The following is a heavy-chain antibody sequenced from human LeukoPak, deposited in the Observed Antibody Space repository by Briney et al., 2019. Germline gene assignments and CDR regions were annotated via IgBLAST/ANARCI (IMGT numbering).Heavy chain of an antibody. J-gene: IGHJ6*04. D-gene: IGHD2-21*02. CDR2: ISSSSSYI. V-gene: IGHV3-21*01. CDR3: ARLTMAVTTGMDV. Sequence: YPGGSLRLSCAASGFTFSSYSMNWVRQAPGKGLEWVSPISSSSSYIYYADSVKGRFTISRDNAKNSLYPQMNSLRAEDTAVYYCARLTMAVTTGMDVWGKGTTVTVSS. CDR1: GFTFSSYS.